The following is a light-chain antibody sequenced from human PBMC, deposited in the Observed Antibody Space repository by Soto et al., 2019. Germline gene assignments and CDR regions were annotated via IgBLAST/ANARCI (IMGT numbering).Light chain of an antibody. CDR2: GDI. J-gene: IGLJ1*01. V-gene: IGLV1-40*01. CDR1: RFNIGEGHD. Sequence: QAVLTPPPSVSGAPGQRVTISCTGGRFNIGEGHDVHWYQHLPGRAPRVLIYGDINRPSGVPDRFSGSKSGTSASLAIAGLQAEDEGDYYCQSYDNSLSGFYVFGTGTKVTVL. CDR3: QSYDNSLSGFYV.